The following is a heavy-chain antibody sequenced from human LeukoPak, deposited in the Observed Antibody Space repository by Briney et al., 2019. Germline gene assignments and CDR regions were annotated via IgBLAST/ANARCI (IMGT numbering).Heavy chain of an antibody. D-gene: IGHD2-2*02. V-gene: IGHV1-46*01. CDR3: ARGGGIVVVPAAIGY. Sequence: ASVKVSCKASGYTFSGYYLHWVRQAPGQGLEWMGIINPSGGSTSYAQKFQGRVTMTRDTSTSTVYMELSSLRSEDTAVYYCARGGGIVVVPAAIGYWGQGTLVTVSS. J-gene: IGHJ4*02. CDR1: GYTFSGYY. CDR2: INPSGGST.